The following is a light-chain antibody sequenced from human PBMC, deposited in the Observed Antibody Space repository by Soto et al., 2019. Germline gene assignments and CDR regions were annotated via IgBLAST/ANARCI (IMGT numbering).Light chain of an antibody. Sequence: QSVLTQPPSVSGAPGQRVTISCTGSSANIGAGYDVHWYQQLPGTAPKLLIYGNSNRPSGVTDRFSGSKSGTSASLAITGVLAEDEADYYCQSYDSSLSAYVFGTGTKLTVL. CDR2: GNS. CDR1: SANIGAGYD. J-gene: IGLJ1*01. CDR3: QSYDSSLSAYV. V-gene: IGLV1-40*01.